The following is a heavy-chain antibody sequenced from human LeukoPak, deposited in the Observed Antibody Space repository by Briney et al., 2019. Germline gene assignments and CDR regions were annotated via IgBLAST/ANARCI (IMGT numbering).Heavy chain of an antibody. J-gene: IGHJ5*02. D-gene: IGHD6-6*01. CDR1: GDSIRNYY. CDR3: ARLARGRWFDP. Sequence: PSETLSLTCNVSGDSIRNYYWSWIRQTPGKGLEWIGHIYDSGSTNYNPSLKSRVTMSVDTSKNQFSLKVSSVTAADTAVYYCARLARGRWFDPWGQGTLVTVSS. V-gene: IGHV4-59*08. CDR2: IYDSGST.